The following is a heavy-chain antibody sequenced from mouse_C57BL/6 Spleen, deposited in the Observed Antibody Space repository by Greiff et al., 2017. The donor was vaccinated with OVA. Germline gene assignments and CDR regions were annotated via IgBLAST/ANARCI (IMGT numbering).Heavy chain of an antibody. CDR3: TMGYDYDGFDY. Sequence: QVQLKQSGAELVRPGASVKLSCKASGYTFTDYEMHWVKQTPVHGLEWIGAIDPETGGTAYNQKFKGKAILTADKSSSTAYMELRSLTSEDSAVYYCTMGYDYDGFDYWGQGTTLTVSS. CDR2: IDPETGGT. V-gene: IGHV1-15*01. CDR1: GYTFTDYE. D-gene: IGHD2-4*01. J-gene: IGHJ2*01.